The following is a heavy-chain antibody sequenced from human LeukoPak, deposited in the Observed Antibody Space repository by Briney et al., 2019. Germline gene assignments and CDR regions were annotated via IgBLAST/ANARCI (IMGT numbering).Heavy chain of an antibody. CDR1: GFTVSSNY. V-gene: IGHV3-53*01. CDR2: IYSGGST. CDR3: AXXXCXXXXXYXYYXYGMDV. J-gene: IGHJ6*02. Sequence: GGSLRLSCAASGFTVSSNYMSWVRRAPGKGLEWVSVIYSGGSTYYADSVKGRFTISRDNSKNTLYLQMNSLRAEDTAVYYCAXXXCXXXXXYXYYXYGMDVWGQGTTVTVSS.